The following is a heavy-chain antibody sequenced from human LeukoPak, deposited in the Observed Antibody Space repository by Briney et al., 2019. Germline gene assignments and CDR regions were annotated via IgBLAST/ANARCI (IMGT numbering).Heavy chain of an antibody. CDR1: GITLSNYG. CDR2: ISDSGGRT. J-gene: IGHJ3*02. D-gene: IGHD3-10*01. CDR3: VRDRTVGSGKNAFDM. V-gene: IGHV3-23*01. Sequence: PGGSLRLSCAVSGITLSNYGMSWVRQAPGKGLEWVAGISDSGGRTNYADSVKGRFTISRDNAKKSLWLQMNSLRAEDTAVYYCVRDRTVGSGKNAFDMWGQGTMVTVSS.